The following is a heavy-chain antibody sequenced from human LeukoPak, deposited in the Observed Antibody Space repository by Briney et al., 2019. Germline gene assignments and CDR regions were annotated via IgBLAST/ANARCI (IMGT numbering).Heavy chain of an antibody. CDR1: GFTFSSYS. CDR2: ISSSSSTI. V-gene: IGHV3-48*04. CDR3: AKLLGTATRYDY. D-gene: IGHD1-7*01. Sequence: GGSLRLSCAASGFTFSSYSMNWVRQAPGKGLEWVSYISSSSSTIYYADSVKGRFTISRDNAKKSLSLQMGALRAEDTAVYFCAKLLGTATRYDYWGLGTLVIVSS. J-gene: IGHJ4*02.